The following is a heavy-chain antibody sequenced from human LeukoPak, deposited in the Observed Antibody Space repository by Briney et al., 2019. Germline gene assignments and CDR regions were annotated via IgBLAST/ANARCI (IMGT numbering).Heavy chain of an antibody. CDR2: ISAYNGNT. J-gene: IGHJ4*02. D-gene: IGHD3-9*01. V-gene: IGHV1-18*01. CDR1: GYTFTGYG. Sequence: GASVKVSCKASGYTFTGYGISWVRQAPGQGLEWMGWISAYNGNTNYAQKLQGRVTMTTDTSTSTAYMELRSLRSDDTAVYYCARDAKDILTGYYEDYWGQGTLVTVSS. CDR3: ARDAKDILTGYYEDY.